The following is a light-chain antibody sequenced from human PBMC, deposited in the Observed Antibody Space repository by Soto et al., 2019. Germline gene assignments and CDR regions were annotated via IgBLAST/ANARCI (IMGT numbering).Light chain of an antibody. CDR1: QSVSSY. CDR2: DAS. J-gene: IGKJ5*01. V-gene: IGKV3-11*01. Sequence: EIGLTKSPATLSLSPWEIATLSCRASQSVSSYLAWYQQKPGQAPRLLIYDASNRATGIPARFSGTGSETDFTLTISGLQSEDSAVHFCQQYNNWPFSFGQGTRLEI. CDR3: QQYNNWPFS.